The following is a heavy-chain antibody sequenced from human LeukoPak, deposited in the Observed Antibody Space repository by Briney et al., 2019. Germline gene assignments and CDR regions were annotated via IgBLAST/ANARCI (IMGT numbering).Heavy chain of an antibody. CDR3: ARAPTRSSDTVTGYLFDS. CDR1: GGSISSGDYY. Sequence: PSETLSLTCTVSGGSISSGDYYWSWIRQPPGKGLEWIGNIYFTGSTYYNPSLKSRVTISVDASKSHCSLKLRSVTAADTAVYYCARAPTRSSDTVTGYLFDSWGQGTLVTVSS. J-gene: IGHJ4*02. V-gene: IGHV4-39*07. CDR2: IYFTGST. D-gene: IGHD3-9*01.